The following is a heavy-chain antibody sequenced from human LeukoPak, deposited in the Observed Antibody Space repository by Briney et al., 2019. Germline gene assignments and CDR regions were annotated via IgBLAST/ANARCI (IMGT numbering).Heavy chain of an antibody. CDR1: GGSISSYY. D-gene: IGHD3-22*01. Sequence: SETLSLTCTVSGGSISSYYWSWIRQPPGKGLEWIGYIYYSGSTNYNPSLKSRVTISVDTSKNQFSLKLSSVTTADTAVYYCAREGNSDSSGYYPFDYWGQGTLVTVSS. J-gene: IGHJ4*02. CDR3: AREGNSDSSGYYPFDY. CDR2: IYYSGST. V-gene: IGHV4-59*01.